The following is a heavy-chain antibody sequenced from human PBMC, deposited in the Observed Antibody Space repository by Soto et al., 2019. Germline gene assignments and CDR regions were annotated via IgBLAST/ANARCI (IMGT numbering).Heavy chain of an antibody. V-gene: IGHV1-69*13. J-gene: IGHJ6*02. CDR1: GGTFSSYA. Sequence: VASVKVSCKASGGTFSSYAISWERQAPGQGLEWMGEIIPIFGTANYAQKFQGRVTITADESTSTAYMELSSLRSEDTAVYYCARDPGGYSSSSFYYYGMGVWGQGTTVTVSS. CDR2: IIPIFGTA. D-gene: IGHD6-6*01. CDR3: ARDPGGYSSSSFYYYGMGV.